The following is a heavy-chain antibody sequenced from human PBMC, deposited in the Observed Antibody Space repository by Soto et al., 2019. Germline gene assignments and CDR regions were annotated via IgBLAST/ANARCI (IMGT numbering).Heavy chain of an antibody. CDR3: ARERGAGYSSGWYWQNWFDP. CDR1: GYTFTSYG. CDR2: ISAHNGNT. Sequence: QVQLVQSGAEVKKPGASVKVSCKASGYTFTSYGISWVRQAPGQGLEWMGWISAHNGNTNYAQKPQGRVTMTQDTSTSQAYMELRRLRSDDTAVYYFARERGAGYSSGWYWQNWFDPWGQGTLVTVSS. J-gene: IGHJ5*02. V-gene: IGHV1-18*01. D-gene: IGHD6-19*01.